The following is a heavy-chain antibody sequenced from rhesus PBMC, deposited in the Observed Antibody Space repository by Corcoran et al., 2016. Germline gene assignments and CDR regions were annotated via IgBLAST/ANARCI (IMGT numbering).Heavy chain of an antibody. Sequence: QVTLKESGPALVKPTQTLTLTCTFSGFSISTTGTGVGWIRQPPGKALEWLASIYWNVSKYYSTSLKNRLTISKETSKNQVVLTMTNMDPMDTATYYCARVPHLVYCTGSGCYALFDYWGQGVLVTVSS. CDR2: IYWNVSK. V-gene: IGHV2-95*01. CDR3: ARVPHLVYCTGSGCYALFDY. CDR1: GFSISTTGTG. J-gene: IGHJ4*01. D-gene: IGHD2-21*01.